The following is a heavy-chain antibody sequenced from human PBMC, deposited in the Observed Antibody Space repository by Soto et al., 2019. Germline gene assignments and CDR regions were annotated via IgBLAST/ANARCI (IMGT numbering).Heavy chain of an antibody. CDR2: INHSGST. CDR1: VYSISSGYY. Sequence: SETLSLTCAFSVYSISSGYYWGWIRQPAGKGLEWIGTINHSGSTYYNPSLKSRVTISVDTSKNQFSLKVNSVTAADTAVYYCARALYCSGGSCSNFRGMEVWGLGTTVIVSS. D-gene: IGHD2-15*01. J-gene: IGHJ6*01. V-gene: IGHV4-38-2*01. CDR3: ARALYCSGGSCSNFRGMEV.